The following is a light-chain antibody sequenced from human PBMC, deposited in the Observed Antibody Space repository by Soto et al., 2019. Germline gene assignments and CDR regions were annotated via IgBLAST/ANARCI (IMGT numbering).Light chain of an antibody. CDR2: KAS. CDR1: QSISSW. CDR3: QQYNSYPYI. V-gene: IGKV1-5*03. Sequence: DIQMTQSPSTLSASVGDRVTITCRASQSISSWLAWYQRKPGKAPKLLIYKASSLESGVPSRFSGSGSGTEFPLTISSLQPDDFAPYYCQQYNSYPYIFGQGTKLEIK. J-gene: IGKJ2*01.